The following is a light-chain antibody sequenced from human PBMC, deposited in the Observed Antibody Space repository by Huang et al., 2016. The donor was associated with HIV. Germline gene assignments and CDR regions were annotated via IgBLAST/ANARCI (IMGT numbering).Light chain of an antibody. J-gene: IGKJ4*01. CDR2: DAS. Sequence: IVLTQSPATLSWYPRERVTLSCKASQEIGNYLAWYQQKLGQAPRLLIYDASNRATGIPVRVSGSGSGTDFTLSISSLESDDFAVYFCQQRFNGVTFGGGTKVEV. V-gene: IGKV3-11*01. CDR1: QEIGNY. CDR3: QQRFNGVT.